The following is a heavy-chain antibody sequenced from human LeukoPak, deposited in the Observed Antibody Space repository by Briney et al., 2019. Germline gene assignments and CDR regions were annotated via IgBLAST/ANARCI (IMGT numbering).Heavy chain of an antibody. CDR2: ISAYNGNT. Sequence: ASVKVSCKASGYTFTSHGISWVRQAPGQGLEWMGWISAYNGNTKYAQNLQGRVTMTTDTSTSTAYMELRSLRPDDTAFYYCARDSYYDLGRGIMDVWGKGTTVTVSS. J-gene: IGHJ6*03. V-gene: IGHV1-18*01. D-gene: IGHD3-10*01. CDR3: ARDSYYDLGRGIMDV. CDR1: GYTFTSHG.